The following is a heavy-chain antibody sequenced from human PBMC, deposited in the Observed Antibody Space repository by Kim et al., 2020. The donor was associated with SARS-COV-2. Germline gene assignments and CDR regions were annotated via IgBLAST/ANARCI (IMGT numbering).Heavy chain of an antibody. D-gene: IGHD4-4*01. Sequence: SETLSLTCTVSGDSMTGYYWSWIRQPPGKGPEYIGYIYSSGGTNYNPSLRSRVTISVDTSKNQFSLNLASVTAADTAVYYCARLRARDGLQTRFDPWGQGTLVTVSS. CDR1: GDSMTGYY. CDR2: IYSSGGT. CDR3: ARLRARDGLQTRFDP. J-gene: IGHJ5*02. V-gene: IGHV4-59*08.